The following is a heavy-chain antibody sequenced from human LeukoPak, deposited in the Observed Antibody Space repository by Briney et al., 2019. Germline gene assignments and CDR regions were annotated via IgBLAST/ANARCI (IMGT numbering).Heavy chain of an antibody. D-gene: IGHD2-21*02. V-gene: IGHV1-2*02. CDR2: INPNSGVT. CDR3: ARDNREVRGGDCFDV. Sequence: ASVKVSCKASGYTFTDYYIHWVRQAPGQGLEWMGWINPNSGVTNYAQKFQGRVTMTRDTSTTTAYMELSRLRSDDTAVYYCARDNREVRGGDCFDVWGKGTTVTVSS. CDR1: GYTFTDYY. J-gene: IGHJ6*04.